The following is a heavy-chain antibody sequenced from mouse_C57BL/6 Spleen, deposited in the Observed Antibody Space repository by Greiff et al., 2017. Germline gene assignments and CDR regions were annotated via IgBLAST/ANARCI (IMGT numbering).Heavy chain of an antibody. CDR2: IDPSDSYT. CDR1: GYTFTSYW. Sequence: VQLQQPGAELVMPGASVKLSCKASGYTFTSYWMHWVKQRPGQGLEWIGEIDPSDSYTNYNQKFKGKSTLTVDKSSSTAYMQLSSLTSEDSAVYYCARQDGSTLYAMDYWGQGTSVTVSS. CDR3: ARQDGSTLYAMDY. V-gene: IGHV1-69*01. D-gene: IGHD1-1*01. J-gene: IGHJ4*01.